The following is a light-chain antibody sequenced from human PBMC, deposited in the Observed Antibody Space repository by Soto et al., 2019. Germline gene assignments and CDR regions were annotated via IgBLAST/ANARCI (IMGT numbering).Light chain of an antibody. CDR3: QQYKTYPHT. V-gene: IGKV1-5*03. Sequence: DIPMTQSPSTLSASVGDRVTITCRASQSVSSWLAWYQQTPGEAPKLLISMASSLESGVPSRFSGSGSGTQFTLTISSLQPEDFATYFCQQYKTYPHTFGPGTKLEIK. J-gene: IGKJ2*01. CDR2: MAS. CDR1: QSVSSW.